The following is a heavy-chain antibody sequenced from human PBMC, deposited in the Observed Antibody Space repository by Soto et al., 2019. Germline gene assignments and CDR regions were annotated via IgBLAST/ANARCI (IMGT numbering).Heavy chain of an antibody. CDR2: INVGNGNT. J-gene: IGHJ6*02. V-gene: IGHV1-3*01. CDR1: GYTFSHYA. CDR3: ATSSSRDWGYYFYGMDV. D-gene: IGHD2-2*01. Sequence: QFQLVQSGAEVKKPGASVKVSCKASGYTFSHYAMHWVRQAPGQSLEWLGWINVGNGNTKYSQKFQGRVTITRDTSASTAYMELSSLRSEDTAVYYCATSSSRDWGYYFYGMDVWGQGTTVTVSS.